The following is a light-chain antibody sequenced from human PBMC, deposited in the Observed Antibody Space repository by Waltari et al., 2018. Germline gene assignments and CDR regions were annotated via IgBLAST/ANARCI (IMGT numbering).Light chain of an antibody. CDR2: EGY. CDR3: CSYANNRPRV. CDR1: SSDVGSYNI. J-gene: IGLJ3*02. Sequence: QSALTQPASVSGSPGQSITIPCTGTSSDVGSYNIFSWYQQHPGKAPKLIIYEGYKRPSGVSNRFSGSKSGDTASLTISGVQAEDEADYYCCSYANNRPRVFGGGTKLTVL. V-gene: IGLV2-23*01.